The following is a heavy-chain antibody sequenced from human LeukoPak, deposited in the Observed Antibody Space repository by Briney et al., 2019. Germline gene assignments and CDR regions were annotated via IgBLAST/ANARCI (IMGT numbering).Heavy chain of an antibody. CDR2: IYYSGST. D-gene: IGHD3-10*01. CDR1: GGSISSGDYY. Sequence: SETLSLTCTVSGGSISSGDYYRSWIRQPPGKGLEWIGYIYYSGSTYYNPSLKSRVTISVDTSKNQFSLKLSSVTAADTAVYYCARRGWSPPTLDYWGQGTQVTVSS. J-gene: IGHJ4*02. CDR3: ARRGWSPPTLDY. V-gene: IGHV4-30-4*01.